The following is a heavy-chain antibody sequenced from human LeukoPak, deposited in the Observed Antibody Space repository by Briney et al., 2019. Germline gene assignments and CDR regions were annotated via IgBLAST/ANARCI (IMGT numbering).Heavy chain of an antibody. J-gene: IGHJ4*02. CDR3: ARRDLNWGPIDY. CDR2: ISGSGGST. CDR1: GFTVSSNY. V-gene: IGHV3-23*01. D-gene: IGHD7-27*01. Sequence: GGSLRLSCAASGFTVSSNYMSWVRQAPGKGLEWVSAISGSGGSTYYADSVKGRFTISRDNSKNTLYLQMNSLRADDTAVYYCARRDLNWGPIDYWGQGTLVTVSS.